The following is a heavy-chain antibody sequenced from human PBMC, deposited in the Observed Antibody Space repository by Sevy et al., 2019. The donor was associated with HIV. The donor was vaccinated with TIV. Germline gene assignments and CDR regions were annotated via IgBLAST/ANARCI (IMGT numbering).Heavy chain of an antibody. Sequence: GGSLRLSCAASGFNFSAAAIHWVRQASGKGLEWVGRIRSEGKNYATAYAVSVTGRFTIYRDDSKKMVFLQMSSLKTEDTAVYYCTKHSHADYWGRGTLVTVSS. CDR2: IRSEGKNYAT. J-gene: IGHJ4*02. V-gene: IGHV3-73*01. CDR3: TKHSHADY. CDR1: GFNFSAAA.